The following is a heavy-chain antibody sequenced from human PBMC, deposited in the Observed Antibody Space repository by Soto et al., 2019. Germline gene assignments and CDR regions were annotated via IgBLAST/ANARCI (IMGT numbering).Heavy chain of an antibody. D-gene: IGHD3-10*01. CDR1: GFTFSRYA. CDR2: ITGSGGAT. J-gene: IGHJ6*03. CDR3: AKEAVKGEWATYMDV. V-gene: IGHV3-23*01. Sequence: PGGSLRLSCAASGFTFSRYAMSWVRQAPGKGLEWVSAITGSGGATYYADSVKGRFTISRDNSKNTLYLQMNSLRADDTAVYYCAKEAVKGEWATYMDVWGKGTTVTVSS.